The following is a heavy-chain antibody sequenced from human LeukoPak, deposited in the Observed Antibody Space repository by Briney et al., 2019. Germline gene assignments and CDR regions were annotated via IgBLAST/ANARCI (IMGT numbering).Heavy chain of an antibody. CDR2: IIPIFGTA. J-gene: IGHJ5*02. Sequence: GASVKVSCKASGGTFSSYAISWVRQAPGQGLGWMGRIIPIFGTANYAQKFQGRVTITTDESTSTAYMELSSLRSEDTAVYYCARVIDDFWSGPLKSKSWFNPWGQGTLVTVSS. CDR1: GGTFSSYA. V-gene: IGHV1-69*05. D-gene: IGHD3-3*01. CDR3: ARVIDDFWSGPLKSKSWFNP.